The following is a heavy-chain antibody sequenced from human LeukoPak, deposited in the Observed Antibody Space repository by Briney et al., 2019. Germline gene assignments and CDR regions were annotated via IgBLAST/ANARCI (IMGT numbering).Heavy chain of an antibody. Sequence: PGGSLRLSCAASGFSLSDYWMHWVRQVPGKGLVWVSRIKPDGSSTTYADPVKGRFAIPRDDAKNTLYLQMNSLRAEDTAVYFCARDSYGSGRPNKNFDYWGQGTLVTVSS. CDR2: IKPDGSST. D-gene: IGHD3-10*01. CDR3: ARDSYGSGRPNKNFDY. V-gene: IGHV3-74*01. J-gene: IGHJ4*02. CDR1: GFSLSDYW.